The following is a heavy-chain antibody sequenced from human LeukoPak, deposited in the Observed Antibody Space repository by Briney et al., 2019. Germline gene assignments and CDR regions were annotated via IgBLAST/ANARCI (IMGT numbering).Heavy chain of an antibody. V-gene: IGHV4-59*11. CDR3: ASTPHYYGSGSYSKANWFDP. Sequence: SETLSLTCTVSGGSISSHYWSWIRQPPGKGLEWIGYIKNSGSTNDNPSLKSRVTISVDTSKNQFSLKLSSVTAADTAVYYCASTPHYYGSGSYSKANWFDPWGQGTLVTVSS. CDR1: GGSISSHY. CDR2: IKNSGST. D-gene: IGHD3-10*01. J-gene: IGHJ5*02.